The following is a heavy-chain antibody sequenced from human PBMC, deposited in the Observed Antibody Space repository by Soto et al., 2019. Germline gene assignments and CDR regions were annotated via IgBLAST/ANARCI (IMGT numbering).Heavy chain of an antibody. CDR2: VNPDGTTT. Sequence: ELQLVESGGGLVQPGGSLRLSCAASGFTFSTYWMHWVRQVPGKGLVWVSRVNPDGTTTNYAASVKGRFTISRDNAKNTLHLQMNSLRVDDTAVYFCARDLAGVDDSWGQGTLVTVSS. V-gene: IGHV3-74*01. CDR3: ARDLAGVDDS. D-gene: IGHD7-27*01. CDR1: GFTFSTYW. J-gene: IGHJ4*02.